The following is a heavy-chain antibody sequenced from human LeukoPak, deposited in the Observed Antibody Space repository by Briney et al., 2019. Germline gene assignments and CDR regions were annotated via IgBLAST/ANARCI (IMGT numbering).Heavy chain of an antibody. D-gene: IGHD2-15*01. Sequence: QPGGSLRLSCAASGFTFSSYAMSWVRQAPGKGLEWVSAISGSGGSTYYADSVKGRFTISRDNSKNTLYLQMNSLRAEDTAVYFCARQLGYCSDGNCYFDYWGQGTLVTVSS. CDR2: ISGSGGST. J-gene: IGHJ4*02. CDR1: GFTFSSYA. CDR3: ARQLGYCSDGNCYFDY. V-gene: IGHV3-23*01.